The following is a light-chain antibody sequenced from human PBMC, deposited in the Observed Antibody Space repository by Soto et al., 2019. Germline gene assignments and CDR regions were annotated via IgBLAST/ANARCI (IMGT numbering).Light chain of an antibody. CDR3: LLYVGSGVWV. CDR1: SGSVSISYY. CDR2: NTN. Sequence: QTVVTQEPSFSVSPGGTVTLTCGLSSGSVSISYYPSWYQQTPGQAPRTLIYNTNTRSSGVPGRFSGSILGNRAALTITGAQAEDESDYYCLLYVGSGVWVFGGGTKLTVL. J-gene: IGLJ3*02. V-gene: IGLV8-61*01.